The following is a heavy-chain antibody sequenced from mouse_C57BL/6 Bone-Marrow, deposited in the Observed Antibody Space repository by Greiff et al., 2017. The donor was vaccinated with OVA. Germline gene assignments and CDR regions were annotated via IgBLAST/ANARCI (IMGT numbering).Heavy chain of an antibody. D-gene: IGHD1-1*01. V-gene: IGHV1-19*01. CDR1: GYTFTDYY. CDR3: AREENYYGSSPYYFDY. J-gene: IGHJ2*01. Sequence: VQLQQSGPVLVKPGASVKMSCKASGYTFTDYYMNWVKQSHGKSLEWIGVINPYNGGTSYNQKFKGKATLTVDKSSSTAYMELNSLTSEDSAVYYCAREENYYGSSPYYFDYWGQGTTLTVSS. CDR2: INPYNGGT.